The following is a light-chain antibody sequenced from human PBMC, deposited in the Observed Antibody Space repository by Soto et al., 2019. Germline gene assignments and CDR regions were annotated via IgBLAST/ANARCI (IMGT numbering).Light chain of an antibody. V-gene: IGKV3-20*01. Sequence: EIVLTQSPGTLSLSPGERATLSCRASQDVSRYLAWYQQKPGQAPRLLIYGASSRDSGIPDRFSGSGSGTDFTLTISRLEPEDFAVYFCQQYGDSPWTFGQGTKVDIK. J-gene: IGKJ1*01. CDR1: QDVSRY. CDR2: GAS. CDR3: QQYGDSPWT.